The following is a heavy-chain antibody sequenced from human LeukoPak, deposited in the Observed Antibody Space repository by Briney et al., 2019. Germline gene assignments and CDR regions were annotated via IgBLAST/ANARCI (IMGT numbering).Heavy chain of an antibody. D-gene: IGHD2-2*01. CDR1: GDSVSSNGAA. CDR2: TYYRSKWYH. J-gene: IGHJ5*02. V-gene: IGHV6-1*01. Sequence: PSQTLSLTCAISGDSVSSNGAAWKWIRQSPSRGLEWLGRTYYRSKWYHDYAESVQSRITITPDTSKNQFSLQLNSVTPEDTAVYYCARQIVVVPTAMVMGWFDPWGQGTLVTVSS. CDR3: ARQIVVVPTAMVMGWFDP.